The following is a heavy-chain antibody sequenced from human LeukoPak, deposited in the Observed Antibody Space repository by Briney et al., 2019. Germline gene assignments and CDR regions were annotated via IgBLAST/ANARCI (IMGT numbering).Heavy chain of an antibody. CDR3: ARDVRSKALNY. D-gene: IGHD3-3*01. V-gene: IGHV3-33*01. J-gene: IGHJ4*02. Sequence: PGGSLRLSCAASGFTFSSYGMHWVRQAPGKGLEWVAVIWYDGSSKYYADSVKGRFTISRDNSKSTLYLQMSGLRAEDTAVYYCARDVRSKALNYWGQGTLVTVSS. CDR1: GFTFSSYG. CDR2: IWYDGSSK.